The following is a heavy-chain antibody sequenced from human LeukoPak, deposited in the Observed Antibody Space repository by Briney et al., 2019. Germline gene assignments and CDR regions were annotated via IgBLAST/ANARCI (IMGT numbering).Heavy chain of an antibody. J-gene: IGHJ4*02. CDR1: GGSFSGYY. Sequence: SETLSLTCAVYGGSFSGYYWSWIRQPPGKGLEWTGEINHSGSTNYNPSLKSRVTISVDTSKNQFSLKLSSVTAADTAVYYCARGGAVYDYVWGSYRYPDYWGQGTLVTVSS. V-gene: IGHV4-34*01. CDR2: INHSGST. CDR3: ARGGAVYDYVWGSYRYPDY. D-gene: IGHD3-16*02.